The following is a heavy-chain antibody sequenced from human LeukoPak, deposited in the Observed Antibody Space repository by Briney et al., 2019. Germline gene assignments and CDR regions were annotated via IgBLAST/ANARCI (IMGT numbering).Heavy chain of an antibody. CDR2: IYPGDSDT. CDR3: ARIDGSGSYYNDYYFVY. Sequence: GESLKISCQGSGYSFTSYWIAWVRQMPGKGLEWMGTIYPGDSDTRYSPSSQGQVTISADKSISTAYLQWTSLKASDGAMFYCARIDGSGSYYNDYYFVYWGQGTLVTVSS. V-gene: IGHV5-51*01. CDR1: GYSFTSYW. D-gene: IGHD3-10*01. J-gene: IGHJ4*02.